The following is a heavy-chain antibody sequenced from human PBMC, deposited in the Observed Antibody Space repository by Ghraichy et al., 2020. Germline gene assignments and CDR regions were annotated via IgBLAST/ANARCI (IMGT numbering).Heavy chain of an antibody. Sequence: GGSLRLSCAASGFTVSSNYMSWVRQAPGKGLEWVSVINTGGSTYYADSVKGHFTISRDDSKNTVYLQMNSLRAEDTAVYYCAKRAPFHGMVVWGQGTTVTVSS. CDR1: GFTVSSNY. D-gene: IGHD2/OR15-2a*01. CDR3: AKRAPFHGMVV. CDR2: INTGGST. V-gene: IGHV3-53*01. J-gene: IGHJ6*02.